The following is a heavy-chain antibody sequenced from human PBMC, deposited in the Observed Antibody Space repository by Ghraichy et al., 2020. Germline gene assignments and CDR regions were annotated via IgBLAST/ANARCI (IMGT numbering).Heavy chain of an antibody. CDR3: AREAWLQYFDY. V-gene: IGHV3-11*01. CDR2: ISSSGSTI. Sequence: GSLRLSCTASGFTFSDYYMSWIRQAPGKGLEWVSYISSSGSTIYYADSVKGRFTISRDNAKNSLYLQMNSLRAEDTAVYYCAREAWLQYFDYWGQGTLVTVSS. D-gene: IGHD5-24*01. J-gene: IGHJ4*02. CDR1: GFTFSDYY.